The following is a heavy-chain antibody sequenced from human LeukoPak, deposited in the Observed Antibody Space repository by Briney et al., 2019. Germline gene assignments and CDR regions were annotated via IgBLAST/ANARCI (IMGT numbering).Heavy chain of an antibody. J-gene: IGHJ5*02. Sequence: SETLSLTCNVSGGSISGYYWHWIRQPAGKGLEWIGFMYSSGSTYYNPSLRSRVTMSVDTSKNQFSLKLRSVIAADTAVYYCARDMVASRPNKWFDPWGQGVLVTVSS. CDR2: MYSSGST. CDR1: GGSISGYY. CDR3: ARDMVASRPNKWFDP. V-gene: IGHV4-4*07. D-gene: IGHD5-12*01.